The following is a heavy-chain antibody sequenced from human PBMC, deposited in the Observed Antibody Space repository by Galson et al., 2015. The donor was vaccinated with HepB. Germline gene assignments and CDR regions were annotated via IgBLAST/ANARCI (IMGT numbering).Heavy chain of an antibody. CDR3: AKEMDSTGFFDY. D-gene: IGHD3-22*01. J-gene: IGHJ4*02. CDR1: GFTFSNYA. CDR2: ISGNGATT. Sequence: SLRLSCAASGFTFSNYAMSWVRQAPGKGLEWVSAISGNGATTYYADSVKGRFTISRDNSKNTLYLQMNSLRVEDTAVYFCAKEMDSTGFFDYWDQGTLVTVSS. V-gene: IGHV3-23*01.